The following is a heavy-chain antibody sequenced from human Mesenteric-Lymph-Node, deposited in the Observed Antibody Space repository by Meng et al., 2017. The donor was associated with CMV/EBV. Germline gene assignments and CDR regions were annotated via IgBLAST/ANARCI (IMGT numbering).Heavy chain of an antibody. J-gene: IGHJ3*01. Sequence: SGPTLVKPTQTLTLTCTFSGFSLSNSGVGVGWIRQPPGKALEWLALIYWNDDKLYSPSLKSRLTISKDTSRNQVILSMTDMDPVDTATYYCAHTSMSAITTGASDAFDVWGQGAMVTVSS. V-gene: IGHV2-5*01. CDR2: IYWNDDK. CDR1: GFSLSNSGVG. D-gene: IGHD1-14*01. CDR3: AHTSMSAITTGASDAFDV.